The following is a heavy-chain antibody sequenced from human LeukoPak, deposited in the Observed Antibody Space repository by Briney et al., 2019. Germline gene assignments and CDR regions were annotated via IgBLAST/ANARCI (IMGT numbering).Heavy chain of an antibody. CDR3: ARGFSTGGPYGSGSQMVDY. J-gene: IGHJ4*02. V-gene: IGHV4-34*01. CDR1: GGSFSGYY. D-gene: IGHD3-10*01. Sequence: SETLSLTCAVYGGSFSGYYWSWIRQPPGKGLEWIGEINHSGSTNYNPSLKSRVTISVDTSKNQFSLKLSSVTAADTAVYYCARGFSTGGPYGSGSQMVDYWGQGTLVTVSS. CDR2: INHSGST.